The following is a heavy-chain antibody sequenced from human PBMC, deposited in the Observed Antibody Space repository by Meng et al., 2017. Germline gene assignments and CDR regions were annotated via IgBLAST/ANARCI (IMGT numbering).Heavy chain of an antibody. CDR3: ARVTVTRRDAFDI. CDR2: IYSGGST. V-gene: IGHV3-53*01. CDR1: GFTFDDYA. D-gene: IGHD4-11*01. Sequence: GGSLRLSCAASGFTFDDYAMHWVRQAPGKGLEWVSVIYSGGSTYYADSVKGRFTISRDNSKNTLYLQMNSLRAEDTAVYYCARVTVTRRDAFDIWGQGTMVTVSS. J-gene: IGHJ3*02.